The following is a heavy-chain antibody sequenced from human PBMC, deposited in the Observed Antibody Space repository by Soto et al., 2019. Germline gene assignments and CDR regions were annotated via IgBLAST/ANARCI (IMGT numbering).Heavy chain of an antibody. V-gene: IGHV1-3*01. J-gene: IGHJ4*02. CDR1: GYTFTSYA. CDR2: INAGNGNT. CDR3: ARVAESHSYGSGSLNY. Sequence: ASVKVSCKASGYTFTSYAMHWVRQAPGQRLEWMGWINAGNGNTKYSQKFQGRVTITRDTSASTAYMELSSLRSEDTAVYYCARVAESHSYGSGSLNYWGQGTLVTVS. D-gene: IGHD3-10*01.